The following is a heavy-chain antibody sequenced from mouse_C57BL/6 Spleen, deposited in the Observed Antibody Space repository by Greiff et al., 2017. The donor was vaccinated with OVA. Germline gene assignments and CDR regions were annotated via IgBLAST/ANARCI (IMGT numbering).Heavy chain of an antibody. Sequence: VQLVEPGPELVMPGASVRISCKASGYAFSSSWMNWVKQRPGKGLEWIGRIYPGDGDTNYNGKFKGKATLTAANPSITADVQPSSLTSEDSAVYFCARSPIFTTYYFDYWGQGTTLTVSS. J-gene: IGHJ2*01. D-gene: IGHD2-12*01. CDR2: IYPGDGDT. CDR1: GYAFSSSW. V-gene: IGHV1-82*01. CDR3: ARSPIFTTYYFDY.